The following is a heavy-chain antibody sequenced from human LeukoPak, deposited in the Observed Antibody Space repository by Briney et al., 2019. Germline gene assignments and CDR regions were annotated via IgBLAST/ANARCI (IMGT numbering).Heavy chain of an antibody. CDR2: ISGSGGST. J-gene: IGHJ3*02. CDR1: GFTFSSYA. D-gene: IGHD3/OR15-3a*01. Sequence: GGSLRLSCAASGFTFSSYAMSWVRQAPGKGLEWVPAISGSGGSTYYADSVKGRFTISRDNSKNTLYLQMNSLRAEDTAVYYCAKSRGLVHAFDIWGQGTMVTVSS. CDR3: AKSRGLVHAFDI. V-gene: IGHV3-23*01.